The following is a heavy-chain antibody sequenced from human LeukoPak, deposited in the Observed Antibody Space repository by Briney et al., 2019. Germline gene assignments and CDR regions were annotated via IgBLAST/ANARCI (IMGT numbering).Heavy chain of an antibody. V-gene: IGHV4-34*01. Sequence: SETLPLTCAVYGGSFSGYYWSWIRQPPGKGLEWIGEINHSGSTNYDPSLKSRVTISVDTSKNQFSLKLSSVTAADTAVYYCARGRIAVAGGGVRSWFDPWGQGTLVTVSS. CDR1: GGSFSGYY. CDR3: ARGRIAVAGGGVRSWFDP. CDR2: INHSGST. D-gene: IGHD6-19*01. J-gene: IGHJ5*02.